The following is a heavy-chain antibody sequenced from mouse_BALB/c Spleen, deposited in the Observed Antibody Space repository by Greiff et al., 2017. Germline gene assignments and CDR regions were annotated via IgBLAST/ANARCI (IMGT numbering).Heavy chain of an antibody. V-gene: IGHV6-6*02. D-gene: IGHD1-1*01. CDR3: TPHYYGRGFAY. CDR2: IRLKSNNYAT. Sequence: EVQLVESGGGLVQPGGSMKLSCVASGFTFSNYWMNWVRQSPEKGLEWVAEIRLKSNNYATHYAESVKGRFTISRDDSKSSVYLQMNNLRAEDTGIYYCTPHYYGRGFAYWGQGTLVTVSA. J-gene: IGHJ3*01. CDR1: GFTFSNYW.